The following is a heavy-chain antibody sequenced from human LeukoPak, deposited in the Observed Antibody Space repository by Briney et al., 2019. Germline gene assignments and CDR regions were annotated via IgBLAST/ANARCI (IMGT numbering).Heavy chain of an antibody. J-gene: IGHJ4*02. CDR1: GFTFSSHW. V-gene: IGHV3-74*01. CDR3: ARLDYGEVDDY. CDR2: INGDGSSR. Sequence: PGGSLRLSCAASGFTFSSHWMHWVRQAPGKGLVWVARINGDGSSRSYADLVKGRFTISRDNSKNTLYLQMNSLRAEDTAVYYCARLDYGEVDDYWGQGTLVTVSS. D-gene: IGHD4-17*01.